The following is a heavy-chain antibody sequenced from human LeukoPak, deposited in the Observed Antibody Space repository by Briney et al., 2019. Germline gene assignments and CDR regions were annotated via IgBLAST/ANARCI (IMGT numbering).Heavy chain of an antibody. Sequence: AGGSLRLXCAASGFTFNSYALSWVRQAPGKGLEWVSAISDGGGSTYCADSVKGRFTISRDTSKNTVYLQMNRLRVEDTAVYYCAKDLDGYGGLRGDAFDIWGQGTMVIVSS. CDR2: ISDGGGST. J-gene: IGHJ3*02. V-gene: IGHV3-23*01. CDR3: AKDLDGYGGLRGDAFDI. CDR1: GFTFNSYA. D-gene: IGHD5-24*01.